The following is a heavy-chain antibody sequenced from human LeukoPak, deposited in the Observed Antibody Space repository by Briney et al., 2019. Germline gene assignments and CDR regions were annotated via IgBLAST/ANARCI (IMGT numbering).Heavy chain of an antibody. Sequence: SETLSLTCTVSGASLRGDYYSWTWIRQPPGGGLEWIGNIHHSGGTNYNPSLKSRVTISMDTSKNQFSLRLTSVTTADTAMYYCALNGDSWGQGNLVTVSS. D-gene: IGHD2-8*01. CDR2: IHHSGGT. V-gene: IGHV4-61*01. CDR1: GASLRGDYYS. J-gene: IGHJ4*02. CDR3: ALNGDS.